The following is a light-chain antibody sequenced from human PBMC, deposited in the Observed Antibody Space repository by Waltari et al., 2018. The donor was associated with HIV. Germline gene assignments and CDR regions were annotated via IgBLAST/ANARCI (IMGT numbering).Light chain of an antibody. CDR2: DVS. V-gene: IGLV2-14*01. J-gene: IGLJ2*01. CDR1: TSDDGGKNY. CDR3: SSYTRSSTL. Sequence: QSALTQPASVSGSPGQSITISCTGTTSDDGGKNYVSWYQKHPGKAPKLLIYDVSNRPSGVSNRFSGSKSGNTASLTISGLQAEDEADYYCSSYTRSSTLFGGGTKLTVL.